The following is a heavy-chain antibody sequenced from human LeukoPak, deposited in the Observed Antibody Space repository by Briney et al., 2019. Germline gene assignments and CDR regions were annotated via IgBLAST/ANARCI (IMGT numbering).Heavy chain of an antibody. D-gene: IGHD5-12*01. CDR2: IYYSGST. CDR1: GGSISRYY. CDR3: ARTHVDIEYYFDY. Sequence: SETLSLTCTVSGGSISRYYWSWIRQPPGKGLEWIGYIYYSGSTNYNPSLKSRVTISVDTSKNQFSLKLSSVTAADTAVYYCARTHVDIEYYFDYWGQGTLVTVSS. J-gene: IGHJ4*02. V-gene: IGHV4-59*08.